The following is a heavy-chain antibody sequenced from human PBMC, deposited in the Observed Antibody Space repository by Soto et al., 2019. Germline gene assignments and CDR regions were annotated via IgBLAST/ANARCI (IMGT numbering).Heavy chain of an antibody. V-gene: IGHV4-59*01. CDR1: GLSINSYY. CDR3: ARMYYSSSWIRSYFDY. D-gene: IGHD6-13*01. CDR2: ISYSGSIT. J-gene: IGHJ4*02. Sequence: SETLSLTCTFTGLSINSYYWIWVRQAPGKGLEWIGHISYSGSITSYNPSLRSRVTIFVDTSNNQISLKLSSMSAADTAVYYCARMYYSSSWIRSYFDYWGQGTQVT.